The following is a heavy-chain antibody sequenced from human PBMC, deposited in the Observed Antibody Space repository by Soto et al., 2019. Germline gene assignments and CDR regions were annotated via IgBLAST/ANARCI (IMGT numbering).Heavy chain of an antibody. D-gene: IGHD3-16*01. J-gene: IGHJ4*02. V-gene: IGHV1-69*01. CDR1: GGLFSSFV. CDR2: IIPVFGTT. Sequence: QEQLVQSGPEVKKPGSSVKVSCKDSGGLFSSFVISWVRQAPGQGLEWLGVIIPVFGTTNYAEKFQDRVTITADESTNTAYMELSSLRSGDTAMYYCARGGSPYVWFNEFWGQGTLVTVSS. CDR3: ARGGSPYVWFNEF.